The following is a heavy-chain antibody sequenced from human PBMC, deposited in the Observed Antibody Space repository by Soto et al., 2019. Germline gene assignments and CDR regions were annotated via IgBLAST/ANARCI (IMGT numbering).Heavy chain of an antibody. V-gene: IGHV4-34*01. D-gene: IGHD6-13*01. CDR2: INHSGST. CDR3: ARGFAAARSYFDY. J-gene: IGHJ4*02. CDR1: GGSFSGYC. Sequence: QVQLQQWGAGLLKPSETLSLTCAVYGGSFSGYCWSWIRQPPGKGLEWIGEINHSGSTNYNPSLKSRVTISVDTSKNQFCLKLSSVTAADTAVYYCARGFAAARSYFDYWGQGTLVTVSS.